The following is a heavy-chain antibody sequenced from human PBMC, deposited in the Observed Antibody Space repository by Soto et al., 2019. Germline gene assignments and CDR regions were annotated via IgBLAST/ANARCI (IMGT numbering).Heavy chain of an antibody. CDR2: IRSKANSYAT. CDR1: GFTFGGSA. J-gene: IGHJ6*02. D-gene: IGHD5-18*01. V-gene: IGHV3-73*01. CDR3: TRHVPRGIQLWPYGMDV. Sequence: PGGSLRLSCAASGFTFGGSAMHWVRQASGKGLEWVGRIRSKANSYATAYAASVKGRFTISRDDSKNTAYLQMNSLKTEDTAVYYCTRHVPRGIQLWPYGMDVWGQGTTVTASS.